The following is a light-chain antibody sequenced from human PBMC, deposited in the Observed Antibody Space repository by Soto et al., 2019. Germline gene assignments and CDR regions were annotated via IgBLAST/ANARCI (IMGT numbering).Light chain of an antibody. J-gene: IGLJ2*01. Sequence: QSVLTQPPSASGTPGQRVTISCSGSSSNIGSNTVNWYQKLPGTAPKLLIYSSILRPSGVPDRFSGSKSGTSASLAISGLQSEDEADYYCTAWDDSLNGVLFGGGTKLTVL. CDR1: SSNIGSNT. CDR2: SSI. CDR3: TAWDDSLNGVL. V-gene: IGLV1-44*01.